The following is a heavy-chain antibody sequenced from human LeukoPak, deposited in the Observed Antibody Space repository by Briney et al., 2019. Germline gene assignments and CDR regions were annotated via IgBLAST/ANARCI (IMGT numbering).Heavy chain of an antibody. V-gene: IGHV4-61*03. D-gene: IGHD1-1*01. J-gene: IGHJ5*02. CDR3: AKGPREGTEYNYFDP. CDR2: IHHSGST. Sequence: PSETLSLTCSVSGDSVSSGDYYWNWIRQPPGEELEWIGYIHHSGSTNYNPSLNSRVTISLDTSKNHFSLRLTSVTAADTAVYFCAKGPREGTEYNYFDPWGQGTLVTVSS. CDR1: GDSVSSGDYY.